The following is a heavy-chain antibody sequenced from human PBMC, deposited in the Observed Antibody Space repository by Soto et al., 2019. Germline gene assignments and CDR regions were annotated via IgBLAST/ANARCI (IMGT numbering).Heavy chain of an antibody. J-gene: IGHJ4*02. D-gene: IGHD6-13*01. V-gene: IGHV4-4*02. CDR3: TRSVAADPHGGQSGGDY. CDR1: GGSISSSNL. CDR2: IYHSGST. Sequence: QVQLQESGPGLVKPSGTLSLTCAVSGGSISSSNLWSWVRQPPGNGLEWIREIYHSGSTNYNPSLKSRVTMLVEKSKNLCSLKLSSVTDADTAVYYLTRSVAADPHGGQSGGDYWGQGRLVTVSS.